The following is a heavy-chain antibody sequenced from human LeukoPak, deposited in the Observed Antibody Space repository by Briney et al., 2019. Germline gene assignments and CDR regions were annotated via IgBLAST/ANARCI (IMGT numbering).Heavy chain of an antibody. CDR2: INPNSGGI. Sequence: EASVKVSCKASGYTFTGYYMHWVRQAPGQGLEWMGWINPNSGGINYAQKFQGRVAMTRDTSSNTAYMELSRLRSDDTAVYYCARVPTVDRGQTNWFDPWGQGTLVTVSS. J-gene: IGHJ5*02. D-gene: IGHD3-10*01. CDR1: GYTFTGYY. CDR3: ARVPTVDRGQTNWFDP. V-gene: IGHV1-2*02.